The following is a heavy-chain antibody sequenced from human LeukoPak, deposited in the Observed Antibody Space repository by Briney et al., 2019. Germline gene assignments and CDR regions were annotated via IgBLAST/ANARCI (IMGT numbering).Heavy chain of an antibody. V-gene: IGHV5-51*01. Sequence: GESLKISCKGSGYSINNYWIGWVRQMPGKGPEWMGIIYPADSDIRYSPSFQGQVTISADKSISTAYLQWSSLKASDTAMYYCARGRLPYDSSGYCSFDYWGQGTLVTVSS. J-gene: IGHJ4*02. D-gene: IGHD3-22*01. CDR3: ARGRLPYDSSGYCSFDY. CDR2: IYPADSDI. CDR1: GYSINNYW.